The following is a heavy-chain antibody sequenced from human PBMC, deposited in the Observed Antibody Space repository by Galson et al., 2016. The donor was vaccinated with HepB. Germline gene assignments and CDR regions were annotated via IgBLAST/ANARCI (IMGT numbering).Heavy chain of an antibody. CDR3: ARILTSYYSTRPADY. J-gene: IGHJ4*02. CDR1: GFTFSNYE. V-gene: IGHV3-48*03. Sequence: SLRLSCAVSGFTFSNYEMHWVRQAPGKGLEWVSYISTRAITMYYADSVRGRFTISRDDAKNSLYLQMNSLRVEDTAVYYCARILTSYYSTRPADYWGQGTLVTVSS. CDR2: ISTRAITM. D-gene: IGHD3-9*01.